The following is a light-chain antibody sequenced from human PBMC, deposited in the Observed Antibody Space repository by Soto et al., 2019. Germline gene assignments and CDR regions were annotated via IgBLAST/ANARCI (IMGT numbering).Light chain of an antibody. V-gene: IGKV1-5*03. CDR3: QHWVDYMWT. Sequence: DIHLTQSPSTLSASVGDRVTITCRASQSISSWLAWYKQKPGKAPKLLIYKASTLESGVPSRFSGSGSGTEFTLTISSLKPDDFATYYCQHWVDYMWTFGQGTKVEIK. CDR2: KAS. J-gene: IGKJ1*01. CDR1: QSISSW.